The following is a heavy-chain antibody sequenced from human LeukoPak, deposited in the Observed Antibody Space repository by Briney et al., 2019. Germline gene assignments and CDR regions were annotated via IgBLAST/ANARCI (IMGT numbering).Heavy chain of an antibody. J-gene: IGHJ5*02. CDR2: IYYSGST. CDR1: GGSISSGGYS. Sequence: PSQTLSLTCAVSGGSISSGGYSWSWIRQPPGKGLEWIGYIYYSGSTYYNPSLKSRVTISVDTSKNQFSLKLSSVTAADTAVYYCARGEFYYYDSSGYFVHWGQGTLVTVSS. D-gene: IGHD3-22*01. CDR3: ARGEFYYYDSSGYFVH. V-gene: IGHV4-30-4*07.